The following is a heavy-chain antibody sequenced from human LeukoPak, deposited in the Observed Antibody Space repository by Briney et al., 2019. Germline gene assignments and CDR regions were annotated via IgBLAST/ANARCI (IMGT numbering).Heavy chain of an antibody. J-gene: IGHJ4*02. Sequence: PGGSWRPSGQASGSTFIAYSLNGFGQPPGKGWEWVSSISSSSSYIYYADSVKGRFTISRDNAKNSLYLQMNSLRAEDTAVYYCARAERGMPDYWGQGTLVTVSS. CDR1: GSTFIAYS. V-gene: IGHV3-21*01. CDR2: ISSSSSYI. CDR3: ARAERGMPDY. D-gene: IGHD1-1*01.